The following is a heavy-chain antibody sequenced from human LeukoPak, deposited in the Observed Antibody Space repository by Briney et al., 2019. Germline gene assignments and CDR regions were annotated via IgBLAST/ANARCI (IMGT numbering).Heavy chain of an antibody. CDR2: ISYDGSNK. D-gene: IGHD1-1*01. J-gene: IGHJ4*02. V-gene: IGHV3-30-3*01. Sequence: GGSLRLSCAASGFTFSSYAMHWVRQAPGKGLEWVAVISYDGSNKYYADSVKGRFTISRDNSKNTLYLQMNSLRAEDTAVYYCAKGWNLDYFDYWGQGTLVTVSS. CDR3: AKGWNLDYFDY. CDR1: GFTFSSYA.